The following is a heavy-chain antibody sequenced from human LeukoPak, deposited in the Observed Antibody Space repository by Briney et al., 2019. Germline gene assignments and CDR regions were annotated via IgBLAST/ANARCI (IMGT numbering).Heavy chain of an antibody. D-gene: IGHD2-8*01. V-gene: IGHV3-7*01. J-gene: IGHJ6*03. CDR3: ARDNGLYYYYMDV. CDR2: IKQDGSEK. CDR1: GFTFSSYW. Sequence: GGSPRLSCAASGFTFSSYWMSWVRQAPGKGLEWVANIKQDGSEKYYVDSVKGRFTISRDNAKNSLYLQMNSLRAEDTAVYYCARDNGLYYYYMDVWGKGTTVTVSS.